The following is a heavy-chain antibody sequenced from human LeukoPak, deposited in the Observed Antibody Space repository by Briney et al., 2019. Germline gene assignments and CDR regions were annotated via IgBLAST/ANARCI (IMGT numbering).Heavy chain of an antibody. CDR2: IRNKANSYTT. J-gene: IGHJ4*02. CDR1: GFTFSDHY. CDR3: AKAHPRSRFDS. D-gene: IGHD2-15*01. V-gene: IGHV3-72*01. Sequence: GGSLRLSCAASGFTFSDHYMDWVRQAPGKGLDWVGRIRNKANSYTTEYAASVKGRFTISRDDSKNSLHLQMNSLKIEDTAVYYCAKAHPRSRFDSWGQGTLVTVSS.